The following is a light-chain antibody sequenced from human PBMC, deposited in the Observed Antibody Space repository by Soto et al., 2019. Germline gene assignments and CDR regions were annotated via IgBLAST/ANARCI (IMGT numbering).Light chain of an antibody. J-gene: IGLJ1*01. V-gene: IGLV2-14*01. CDR1: SSDVGGYNF. CDR2: EVS. Sequence: QSALTQPASVSGSPGQSITISCTGTSSDVGGYNFVSWYQQHPGKAPKLMIYEVSYRPSGVSNRFSGSKSGNTASLTISGLQAEDEAAYCCSSYSSSTTLVFGTGTKLTVL. CDR3: SSYSSSTTLV.